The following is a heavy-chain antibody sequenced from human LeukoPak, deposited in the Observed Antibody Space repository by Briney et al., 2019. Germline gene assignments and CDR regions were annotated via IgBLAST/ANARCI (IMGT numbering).Heavy chain of an antibody. J-gene: IGHJ4*02. CDR2: ISSSSSYI. V-gene: IGHV3-21*01. CDR1: GFTFSSYS. Sequence: PGGSLRLSCAASGFTFSSYSMNWVRQAPGKGLEWVSSISSSSSYIYYADSVKGRFTISRDNAKNSLYLQMNSLRAEDTAVYYCARDGADEPPWFGEFPDYWGQGTLVTVSS. D-gene: IGHD3-10*01. CDR3: ARDGADEPPWFGEFPDY.